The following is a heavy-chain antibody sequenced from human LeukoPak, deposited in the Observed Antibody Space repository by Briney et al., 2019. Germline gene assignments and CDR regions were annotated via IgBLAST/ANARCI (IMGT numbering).Heavy chain of an antibody. CDR2: IYTSGST. J-gene: IGHJ5*02. D-gene: IGHD3-3*01. Sequence: TSETLSLTCTVSGGSISSGSYYWSWIRQPAGKGLEWIGRIYTSGSTNYNPSLKSRVTMSVDTSKNQFSLKLSPVTAADTAVYYCARVTYYDFWSGSTQNWFDPWGQGTLVTVSS. CDR1: GGSISSGSYY. CDR3: ARVTYYDFWSGSTQNWFDP. V-gene: IGHV4-61*02.